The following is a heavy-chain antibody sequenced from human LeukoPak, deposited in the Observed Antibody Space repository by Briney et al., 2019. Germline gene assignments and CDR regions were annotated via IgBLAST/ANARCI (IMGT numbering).Heavy chain of an antibody. D-gene: IGHD3-22*01. Sequence: GGSLRLSCAASGFTFSSYAMSWVRQAPGKGLGWVSAISGSGGSTYYADSVKGRFTISRDNSKNTLYLQMNSLRAEDTAVYYCAKACYYDSSGYYFFDYWGQGTLVTVSS. CDR3: AKACYYDSSGYYFFDY. V-gene: IGHV3-23*01. J-gene: IGHJ4*02. CDR2: ISGSGGST. CDR1: GFTFSSYA.